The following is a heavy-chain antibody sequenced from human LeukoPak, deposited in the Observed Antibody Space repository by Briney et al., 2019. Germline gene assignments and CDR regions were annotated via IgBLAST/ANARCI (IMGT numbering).Heavy chain of an antibody. CDR2: ISSSSTYI. Sequence: PGGSLRLSCAVSGIPFSSYSMNWVRQAPGKGLEWVSSISSSSTYIYYADSVKGRFTISRDNAKNSLYLQMNSLRAEDTAVYYCARSLVITYYFDYWGQGTLVTVS. J-gene: IGHJ4*02. CDR3: ARSLVITYYFDY. V-gene: IGHV3-21*06. D-gene: IGHD3-22*01. CDR1: GIPFSSYS.